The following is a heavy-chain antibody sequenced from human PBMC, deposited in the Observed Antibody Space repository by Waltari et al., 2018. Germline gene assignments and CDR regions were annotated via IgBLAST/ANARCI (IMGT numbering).Heavy chain of an antibody. Sequence: QVQLQESGPGLVKPSETLSLTCPVSGGSISSSYRIWIRPPPGTGLEWIGYIYYSGSTNYNPSLKSRVTISVDTSKNQFSLKLSSVTAADTAVYYCARVGKLERRKGADYYGMDVWGQGTTVTVSS. CDR2: IYYSGST. CDR1: GGSISSSY. J-gene: IGHJ6*02. CDR3: ARVGKLERRKGADYYGMDV. V-gene: IGHV4-59*13. D-gene: IGHD1-1*01.